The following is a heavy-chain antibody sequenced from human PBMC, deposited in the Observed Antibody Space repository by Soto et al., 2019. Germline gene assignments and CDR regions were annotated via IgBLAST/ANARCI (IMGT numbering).Heavy chain of an antibody. J-gene: IGHJ1*01. Sequence: PGGPLRLSCAGSGFSICNYGMHWVRQAPGKGLEWVALIWYDGSNKYYADSVKGRFTISRDNSKNTLYLQMSSLRNEDTAVYYCARDPRVETTLMAVFQGWGQGTLVTVSS. CDR1: GFSICNYG. CDR3: ARDPRVETTLMAVFQG. CDR2: IWYDGSNK. D-gene: IGHD3-3*01. V-gene: IGHV3-33*01.